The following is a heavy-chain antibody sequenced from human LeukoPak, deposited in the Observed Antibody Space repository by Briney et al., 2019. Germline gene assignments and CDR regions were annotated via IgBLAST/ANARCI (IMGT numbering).Heavy chain of an antibody. D-gene: IGHD3-9*01. CDR1: GGTFSSYA. J-gene: IGHJ6*02. CDR3: ATRNVRYFDWSEPCYYDMDV. CDR2: IIPIFGTA. Sequence: SVKVSCKASGGTFSSYAISWVRQAPGQGLEWMGGIIPIFGTANYAQKFQGRVTITADESTSTAYMELSSLRSEDTAVYYCATRNVRYFDWSEPCYYDMDVWGQGTTVTVSS. V-gene: IGHV1-69*13.